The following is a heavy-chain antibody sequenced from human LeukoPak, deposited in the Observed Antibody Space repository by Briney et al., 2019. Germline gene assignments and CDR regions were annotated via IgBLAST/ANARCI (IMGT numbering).Heavy chain of an antibody. J-gene: IGHJ6*03. Sequence: KSSETLSLTCAVYGGSFSGYYWSWIRQPPGKGLEWIGEINHSGSTNYNPSLKSRVTISVDTSKNQFSLKLSSVTAADTAVYYCARRITMVRGVKYYYYMDVWGKGTTVTVSS. V-gene: IGHV4-34*01. D-gene: IGHD3-10*01. CDR1: GGSFSGYY. CDR2: INHSGST. CDR3: ARRITMVRGVKYYYYMDV.